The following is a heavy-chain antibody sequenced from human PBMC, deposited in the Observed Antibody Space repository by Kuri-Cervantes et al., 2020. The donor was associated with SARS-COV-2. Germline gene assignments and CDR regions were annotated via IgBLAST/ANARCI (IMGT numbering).Heavy chain of an antibody. J-gene: IGHJ4*02. D-gene: IGHD3-3*01. CDR2: INHSGST. V-gene: IGHV4-34*01. CDR3: ARQVRGYGSDY. Sequence: ESLKISCAVYGGSFSGYYWSWIRQPPGKGLEWIGEINHSGSTNYNPSLKSRVTVSVDTSKNQFSLKLSSVTAADTAVYYCARQVRGYGSDYWGQGTLVTVSS. CDR1: GGSFSGYY.